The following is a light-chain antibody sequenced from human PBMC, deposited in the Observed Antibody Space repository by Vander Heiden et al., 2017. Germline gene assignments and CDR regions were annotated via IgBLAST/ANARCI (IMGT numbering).Light chain of an antibody. J-gene: IGKJ4*01. CDR1: QSVSSSY. V-gene: IGKV3-20*01. CDR2: GAS. Sequence: SQSVSSSYLAWYQQKPGQAPRLLLYGASSRATGIPDRFSGSGSGTDFTLTISRLEPEDFAVYYCQQLTAFGGGTKVEIK. CDR3: QQLTA.